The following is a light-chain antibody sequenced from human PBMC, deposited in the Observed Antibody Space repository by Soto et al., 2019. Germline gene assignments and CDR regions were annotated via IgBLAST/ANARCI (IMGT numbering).Light chain of an antibody. CDR3: QQYGSSPLN. CDR1: QSVSSN. V-gene: IGKV3-15*01. Sequence: EIVMTQSPATLSVSPVEIANLCCMSSQSVSSNLAWHQQKPGQAPRILMYDASTRATGISARFSGSGSGTDFTLTLRRLEPEDFAVYYCQQYGSSPLNCGGGTKGDIK. J-gene: IGKJ4*01. CDR2: DAS.